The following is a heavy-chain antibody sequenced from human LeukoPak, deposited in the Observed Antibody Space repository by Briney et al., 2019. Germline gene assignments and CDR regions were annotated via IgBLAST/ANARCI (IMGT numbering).Heavy chain of an antibody. V-gene: IGHV3-9*01. Sequence: GRSLRLSCAASGFTFDDYAMHWVRQAPGKGLEWVSGISWNSGSIGYADSVKGRFTISRDNAKNSLYLQMNSLRAEDTALYYCAKVSPNYYDSSGYYRPYYFDYWGQGTLVTVSS. CDR1: GFTFDDYA. CDR3: AKVSPNYYDSSGYYRPYYFDY. D-gene: IGHD3-22*01. CDR2: ISWNSGSI. J-gene: IGHJ4*02.